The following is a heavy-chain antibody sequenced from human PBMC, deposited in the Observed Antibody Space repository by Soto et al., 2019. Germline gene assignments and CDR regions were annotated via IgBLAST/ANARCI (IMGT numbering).Heavy chain of an antibody. CDR3: ARDRGIVGAITSSVEV. V-gene: IGHV1-69*06. Sequence: SVNVSCKASGGTFSSYAISWVRQAPGQGLEWMGGIIPIFGTANYAQKFQGRVTITADKSTSTAYMELSSLRSEDTAVYYCARDRGIVGAITSSVEVWGQGTTVNVSS. CDR1: GGTFSSYA. CDR2: IIPIFGTA. J-gene: IGHJ6*02. D-gene: IGHD1-26*01.